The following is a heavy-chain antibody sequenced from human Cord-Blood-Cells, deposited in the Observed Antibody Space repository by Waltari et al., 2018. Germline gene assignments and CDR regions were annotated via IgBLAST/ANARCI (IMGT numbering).Heavy chain of an antibody. V-gene: IGHV4-39*01. CDR2: IYYSGST. J-gene: IGHJ3*02. CDR1: GGPISRSSYY. CDR3: ARRADDAFDI. Sequence: QLQLQESGPGLVKPSETLSLTCTVSGGPISRSSYYWGWIRQPPGKGLEWIGSIYYSGSTYYNPSLKSRVTISVDTSKNQFSLKLSSVTAADTAVYYCARRADDAFDIWGQGTMVTVSS. D-gene: IGHD1-26*01.